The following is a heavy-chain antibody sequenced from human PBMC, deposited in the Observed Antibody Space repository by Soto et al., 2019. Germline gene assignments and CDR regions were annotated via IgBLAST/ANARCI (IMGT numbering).Heavy chain of an antibody. CDR2: ISHEGGTQ. V-gene: IGHV3-30*18. J-gene: IGHJ4*02. CDR1: GFPFSDYG. D-gene: IGHD1-26*01. Sequence: QVQLAESGGGVVQPGGSLRLSCAASGFPFSDYGIDWIRQAPGKGLEWVAVISHEGGTQYYADSVRGRFTVSRDNSKNIVDLQMDSLRPEDTAVYFCAKEGSPKVSRWDDYWGQGTLVTVSS. CDR3: AKEGSPKVSRWDDY.